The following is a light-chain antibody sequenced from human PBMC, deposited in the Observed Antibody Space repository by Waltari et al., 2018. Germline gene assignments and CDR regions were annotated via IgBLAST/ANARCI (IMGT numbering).Light chain of an antibody. V-gene: IGLV2-14*01. J-gene: IGLJ3*02. CDR1: SRDIGFYNY. CDR3: NSYTGSSSWV. Sequence: SALTQPTSVSGSPGQSITISCTGTSRDIGFYNYFSWYQQYPGKVPQLLIYDVSDRPSGVSSRFSGSKSGNTASLTISGLQADDEADYYCNSYTGSSSWVFGGGTKLTVL. CDR2: DVS.